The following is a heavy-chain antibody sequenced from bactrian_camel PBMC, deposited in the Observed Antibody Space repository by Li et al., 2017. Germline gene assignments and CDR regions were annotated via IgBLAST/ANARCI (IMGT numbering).Heavy chain of an antibody. D-gene: IGHD1*01. CDR2: IDHEGVTT. V-gene: IGHV3S1*01. J-gene: IGHJ4*01. CDR1: IASDAFYSSYC. Sequence: HVQLVESGGGSVQTGGSLRLSCVASIASDAFYSSYCMAWFRQAPGKEREGVASIDHEGVTTYADSVKGRFTISKDDAKNTLYLHLNSLKTDDTAMYYCAQVEHWTAVTLGQGTQVTVS.